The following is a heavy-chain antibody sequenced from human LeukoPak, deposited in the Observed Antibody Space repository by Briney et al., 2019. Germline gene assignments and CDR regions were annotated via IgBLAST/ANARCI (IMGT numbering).Heavy chain of an antibody. CDR3: ARDLITMVRGVIKKNYFDY. D-gene: IGHD3-10*01. V-gene: IGHV3-33*01. J-gene: IGHJ4*02. Sequence: GGSLRLSCAASGFTFSSYGMHWVRQAPGKGLEWVAVIWYDGSNKYYADSVKGRFTISRDNSKNTLYLQMNSLSAEDTAVYYCARDLITMVRGVIKKNYFDYWGQGTLVTVSS. CDR2: IWYDGSNK. CDR1: GFTFSSYG.